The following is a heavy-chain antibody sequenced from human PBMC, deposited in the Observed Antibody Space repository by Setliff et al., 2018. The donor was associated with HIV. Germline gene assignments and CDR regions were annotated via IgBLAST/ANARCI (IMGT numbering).Heavy chain of an antibody. J-gene: IGHJ3*02. Sequence: SVKVSCKSSGDTFSTYVFTWVRQAPGQGLEWMGGVTPILHTTNYAQKFQGRVTITADESTSTAYMELSSLRSEDTAVYYCARSSGQQLVLYAFDIWGQGTMVTVSS. CDR3: ARSSGQQLVLYAFDI. V-gene: IGHV1-69*13. CDR1: GDTFSTYV. D-gene: IGHD6-13*01. CDR2: VTPILHTT.